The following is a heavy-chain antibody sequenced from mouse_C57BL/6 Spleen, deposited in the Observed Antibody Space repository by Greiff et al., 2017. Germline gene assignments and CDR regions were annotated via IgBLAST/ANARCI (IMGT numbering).Heavy chain of an antibody. CDR2: IYPRSGNT. Sequence: QVQLQQSGAELARPGASVQLSCKASGYTFTSYGISWVKQRTGQGLEWIGEIYPRSGNTYYNEKFKGKATLTADKSSSTAYMELRSLTSEVSAVYFCARDYGSSYGDYWGQGTTLTVSS. V-gene: IGHV1-81*01. CDR3: ARDYGSSYGDY. CDR1: GYTFTSYG. J-gene: IGHJ2*01. D-gene: IGHD1-1*01.